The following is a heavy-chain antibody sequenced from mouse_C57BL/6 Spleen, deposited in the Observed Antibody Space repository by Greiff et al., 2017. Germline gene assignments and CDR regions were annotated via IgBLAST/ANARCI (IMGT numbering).Heavy chain of an antibody. Sequence: EVHLVESGGDLVKPGGSLKLSCAASGFTFSSYGMSWVRQTPDKRLEWVATISSGGSYTYYPDSVTGRFTISRDNAKNTLYLQMSSLKSEDTAMYYCARDYDGYYAYWGQGALVTVSA. CDR3: ARDYDGYYAY. CDR1: GFTFSSYG. CDR2: ISSGGSYT. D-gene: IGHD2-3*01. V-gene: IGHV5-6*01. J-gene: IGHJ3*01.